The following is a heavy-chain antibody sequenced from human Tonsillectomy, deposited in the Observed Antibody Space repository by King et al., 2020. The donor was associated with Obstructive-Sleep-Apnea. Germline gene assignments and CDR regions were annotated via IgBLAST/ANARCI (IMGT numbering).Heavy chain of an antibody. Sequence: VQLVESGGGLVQPGGSLRLSCAGSGFTFDAFAMYWVRQAPGKGLEWVSGITWNGDNAGYADSVRGRFTLCRDNAKNSLYLHMTSLRSDDTAMYYCATVADYWGQGTLITVSS. J-gene: IGHJ4*02. CDR3: ATVADY. V-gene: IGHV3-9*01. CDR1: GFTFDAFA. CDR2: ITWNGDNA.